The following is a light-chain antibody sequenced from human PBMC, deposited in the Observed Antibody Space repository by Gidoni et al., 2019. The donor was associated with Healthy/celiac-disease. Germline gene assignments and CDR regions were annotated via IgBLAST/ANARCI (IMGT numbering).Light chain of an antibody. CDR2: EGN. J-gene: IGLJ2*01. Sequence: SALTHPASVSRSPGQSITLSGTGTSSAVGGYNYISWYQQHPGKAPKLMIYEGNNRHSGVSNRLSGSKSGNTASLTTSGLQAEDEADYYCSSYTSSSPVVFGGGTKVTVL. CDR3: SSYTSSSPVV. CDR1: SSAVGGYNY. V-gene: IGLV2-14*01.